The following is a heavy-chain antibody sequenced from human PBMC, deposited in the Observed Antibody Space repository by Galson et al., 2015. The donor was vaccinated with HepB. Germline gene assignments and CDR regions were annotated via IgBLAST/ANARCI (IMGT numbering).Heavy chain of an antibody. V-gene: IGHV3-23*01. CDR2: ISGSGGST. Sequence: SLRLSCAASGFTFSSYAMSWVRQAPGKGLEWVSAISGSGGSTYYAGSVKGRFTISRDNSKNTLYLQMNSLRAEDTAVYYCAKDRWGGDYGLFDYWGQGTLVTVSS. J-gene: IGHJ4*02. D-gene: IGHD4-17*01. CDR1: GFTFSSYA. CDR3: AKDRWGGDYGLFDY.